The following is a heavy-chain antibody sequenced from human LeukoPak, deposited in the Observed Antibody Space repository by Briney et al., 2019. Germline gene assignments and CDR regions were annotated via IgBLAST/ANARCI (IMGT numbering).Heavy chain of an antibody. CDR1: GGSMSCYY. D-gene: IGHD3-22*01. CDR2: YSYSWNT. CDR3: SIVNYYDSSGYYYPEY. Sequence: SEPLTLTCTVSGGSMSCYYGRWLRQPPEEGVEWIGYYSYSWNTNYNPSFKSRVTISVDTSKNQFSLKLSSVNGSDTAVYYCSIVNYYDSSGYYYPEYWGQGTLVTVSS. V-gene: IGHV4-59*01. J-gene: IGHJ4*02.